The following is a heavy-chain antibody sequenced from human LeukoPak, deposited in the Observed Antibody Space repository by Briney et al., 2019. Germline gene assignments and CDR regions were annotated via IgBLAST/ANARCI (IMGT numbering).Heavy chain of an antibody. CDR2: IYYSGST. CDR1: GGSISSTSYF. D-gene: IGHD3-9*01. CDR3: ARRQFSILTPFDY. V-gene: IGHV4-39*01. Sequence: SETLSLTCTVSGGSISSTSYFWGWFRQPPGKGLEWIGSIYYSGSTYYNPSLKSRVTISVDTSKNQFSVKLSSVTAADTAVYYCARRQFSILTPFDYWGQGTLVTVSS. J-gene: IGHJ4*02.